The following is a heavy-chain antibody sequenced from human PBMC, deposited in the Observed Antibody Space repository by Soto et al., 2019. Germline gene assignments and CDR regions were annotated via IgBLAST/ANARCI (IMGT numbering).Heavy chain of an antibody. J-gene: IGHJ4*02. CDR1: GYTFTSYA. Sequence: QVQLVQSGAEVKKPGASVKVSCKASGYTFTSYAMHWVRQAPGQRLEWMGWINAGNGNTKYSQKFQGRVTITRDTSASTAYMELSSLRSEDTAVYYCARGYIVVVPAANPSDYWGQGTLVTVSS. D-gene: IGHD2-2*01. CDR3: ARGYIVVVPAANPSDY. CDR2: INAGNGNT. V-gene: IGHV1-3*01.